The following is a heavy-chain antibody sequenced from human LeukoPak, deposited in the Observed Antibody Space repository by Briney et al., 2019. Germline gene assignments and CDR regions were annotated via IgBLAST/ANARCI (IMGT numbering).Heavy chain of an antibody. CDR1: GFTFSNYA. D-gene: IGHD3-22*01. J-gene: IGHJ4*02. CDR3: AKIYDSSGYSSNFDY. V-gene: IGHV3-23*01. Sequence: GGTLRLSCAASGFTFSNYAMSWVRQAPGKGLDWVSAISGSGRTTYYADSVKGRFTISRDNSKNTLYLQMNSLRDDDTAVYYCAKIYDSSGYSSNFDYWGQGTLVTVYS. CDR2: ISGSGRTT.